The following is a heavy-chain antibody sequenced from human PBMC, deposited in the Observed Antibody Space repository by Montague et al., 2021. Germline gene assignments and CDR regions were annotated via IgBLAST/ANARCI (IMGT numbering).Heavy chain of an antibody. CDR1: GFSFSSYW. D-gene: IGHD6-13*01. Sequence: SLRLSCAASGFSFSSYWMHWVRQAPGKGLLWVSRITLDGSSTTFADSVKGRFTTSRGNAKATLYLRMNSLRVEDTAVYYCARNLASAAPGAFDIWGQGTMVTVSS. J-gene: IGHJ3*02. V-gene: IGHV3-74*01. CDR3: ARNLASAAPGAFDI. CDR2: ITLDGSST.